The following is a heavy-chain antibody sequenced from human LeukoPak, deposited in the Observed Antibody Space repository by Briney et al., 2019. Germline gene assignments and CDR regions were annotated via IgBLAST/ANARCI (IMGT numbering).Heavy chain of an antibody. V-gene: IGHV4-39*07. D-gene: IGHD6-13*01. J-gene: IGHJ3*02. CDR1: GGSISSSSYY. CDR3: ARVDSFAGNAFDI. CDR2: IYYSGST. Sequence: SETLSLTCTVSGGSISSSSYYWGWIRQPPGKGLEWIGSIYYSGSTYYNPSLKSRVTISVDTSKNQFSLKLNSVTPEDTAVYYCARVDSFAGNAFDIWGQGTMVTVSS.